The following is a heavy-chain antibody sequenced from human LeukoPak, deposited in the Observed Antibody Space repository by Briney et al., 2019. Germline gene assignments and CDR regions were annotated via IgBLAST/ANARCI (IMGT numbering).Heavy chain of an antibody. V-gene: IGHV1-69*13. D-gene: IGHD4-23*01. J-gene: IGHJ4*02. CDR3: ARGWLAGTTVVTPYNY. Sequence: ASVKVSCKASGGTFSSHDISWVRQAPGQGLEWMGGITPMFGTAVYAQKFQGRVTITAVESMSTAYMELSSLRSEDTAIYYCARGWLAGTTVVTPYNYWGQGTLVTVSS. CDR2: ITPMFGTA. CDR1: GGTFSSHD.